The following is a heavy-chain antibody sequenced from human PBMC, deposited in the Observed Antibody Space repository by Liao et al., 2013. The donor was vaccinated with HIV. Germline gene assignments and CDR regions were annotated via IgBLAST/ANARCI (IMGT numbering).Heavy chain of an antibody. D-gene: IGHD5-18*01. CDR3: ARAWLAGPFDF. Sequence: QVQLQQWGAGLLKPSETLSLTCAVSGYSAGSGFFWGWIRQSPGKGLEWLGSIYSGGTYYNPSLQSRVTVSLDTSKRQFSLNLKSVTAADTAVYFCARAWLAGPFDFWGQGTLVTVSS. CDR2: IYSGGT. V-gene: IGHV4-38-2*01. CDR1: GYSAGSGFF. J-gene: IGHJ4*02.